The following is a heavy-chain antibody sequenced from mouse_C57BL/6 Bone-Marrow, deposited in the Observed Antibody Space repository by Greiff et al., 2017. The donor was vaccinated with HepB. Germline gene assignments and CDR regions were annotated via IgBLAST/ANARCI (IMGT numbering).Heavy chain of an antibody. CDR1: GYTFTSYW. Sequence: QVQLRQPGAELVKPGASVKVSCKASGYTFTSYWMHWVKQRPGQGLEWIGRIHPSDSDTNYNQKFKGKATLTVDKSSSTAYMQLSSLTSEDSAVYYCAQETVVANYFDYWGQGTTLTVSS. V-gene: IGHV1-74*01. CDR3: AQETVVANYFDY. CDR2: IHPSDSDT. J-gene: IGHJ2*01. D-gene: IGHD1-1*01.